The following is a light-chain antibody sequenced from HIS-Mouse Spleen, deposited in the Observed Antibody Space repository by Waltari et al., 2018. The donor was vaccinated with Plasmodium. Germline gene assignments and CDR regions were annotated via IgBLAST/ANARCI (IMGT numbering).Light chain of an antibody. J-gene: IGLJ2*01. CDR2: EVS. CDR3: SSYAGSNNLV. Sequence: QSALTQPPSASGSPGQSVTISCTGTSSDVGGYNYVSWYQQPPGKAPKLMIYEVSKRPSGVPVRFSGSKSGNTASLTVSGLQAEDEADYYCSSYAGSNNLVFGGGTKLTVL. V-gene: IGLV2-8*01. CDR1: SSDVGGYNY.